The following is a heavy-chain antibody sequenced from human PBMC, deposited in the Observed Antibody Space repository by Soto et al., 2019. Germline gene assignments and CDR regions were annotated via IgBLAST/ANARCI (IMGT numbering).Heavy chain of an antibody. J-gene: IGHJ4*02. Sequence: QVHLVQSGAEVKKPGASVKVSCQGSGYAFTTYGITWVRQAPGQGLEWMGWISAHNGNTNYAQKLQGRVTVTRDTPTSTAYMEPRSLRYDDTAVYSCARGRYGDHWGQAAVVTVSS. CDR1: GYAFTTYG. V-gene: IGHV1-18*01. CDR2: ISAHNGNT. D-gene: IGHD1-1*01. CDR3: ARGRYGDH.